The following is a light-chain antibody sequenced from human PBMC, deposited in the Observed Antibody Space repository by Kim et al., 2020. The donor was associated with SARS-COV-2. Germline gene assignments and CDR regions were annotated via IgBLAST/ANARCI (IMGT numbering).Light chain of an antibody. CDR1: SSDVGAYNY. CDR2: DVS. J-gene: IGLJ2*01. CDR3: SSYTSSTTVI. V-gene: IGLV2-14*03. Sequence: QSALTQPASVSGSPGQSITISCTGTSSDVGAYNYVSWYQQHPGKAPKLMIYDVSKRPSGVSNRFSGSKSGNTASLTISGLSGNSASLTISGLQAEDEADYYCSSYTSSTTVICGGGTQLTVL.